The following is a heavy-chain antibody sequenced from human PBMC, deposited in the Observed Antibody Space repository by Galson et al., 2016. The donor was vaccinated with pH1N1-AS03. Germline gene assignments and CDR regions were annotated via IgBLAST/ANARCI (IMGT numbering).Heavy chain of an antibody. CDR1: GFTFSSYA. CDR2: ISGNGVST. V-gene: IGHV3-64*01. D-gene: IGHD6-13*01. CDR3: ARGPVSYSNYWFPPPDY. Sequence: SLRLSCAASGFTFSSYAMYWVRQAPGKGLEYVSAISGNGVSTYYANSVKGRFTISRDNSKNTLYLQTGSLRAEDMAVYYCARGPVSYSNYWFPPPDYWGQGTLVIVSS. J-gene: IGHJ4*02.